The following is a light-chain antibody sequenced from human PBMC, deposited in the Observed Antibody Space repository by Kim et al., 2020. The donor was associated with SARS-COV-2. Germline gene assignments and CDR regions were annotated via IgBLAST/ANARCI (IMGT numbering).Light chain of an antibody. CDR2: QNA. J-gene: IGLJ2*01. CDR3: QAWDSSTVI. Sequence: YELTQPPSVSVSPGKTVSITCSGDKLEDKNTCWYQQKPGQSPVMVIYQNAKRAPGIPERFSGSNSGNTATLTISGAQAIDEADYYCQAWDSSTVIFGGGTQLTVL. CDR1: KLEDKN. V-gene: IGLV3-1*01.